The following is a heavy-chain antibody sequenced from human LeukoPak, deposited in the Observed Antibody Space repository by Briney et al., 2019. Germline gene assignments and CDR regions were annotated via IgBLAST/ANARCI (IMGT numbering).Heavy chain of an antibody. D-gene: IGHD2-2*01. Sequence: GGSLRLSCAASGFTFSIYAMHWVRQAPGKGLEWVAIISYDGSNKYYADSVKGRFTISRDNSKNTLYLQMNSLRAEDTAVYYSARDGIVVVPAAPYYYYGMDVWGQGTTVTVSS. J-gene: IGHJ6*02. CDR2: ISYDGSNK. V-gene: IGHV3-30*04. CDR3: ARDGIVVVPAAPYYYYGMDV. CDR1: GFTFSIYA.